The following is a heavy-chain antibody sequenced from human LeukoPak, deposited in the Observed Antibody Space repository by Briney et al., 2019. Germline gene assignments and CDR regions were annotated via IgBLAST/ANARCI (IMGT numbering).Heavy chain of an antibody. D-gene: IGHD6-19*01. CDR1: GGSISSGGYY. J-gene: IGHJ4*02. V-gene: IGHV4-31*03. CDR2: IYYSGST. Sequence: SQTLSLTCTVSGGSISSGGYYWSWIRQHPGKGLEWIGYIYYSGSTYYNPSLKSRVTISVDTSKNQFSLKLSSVTAADTAVYYCARGSSGWYRGHFDYWGQGTLVTVSS. CDR3: ARGSSGWYRGHFDY.